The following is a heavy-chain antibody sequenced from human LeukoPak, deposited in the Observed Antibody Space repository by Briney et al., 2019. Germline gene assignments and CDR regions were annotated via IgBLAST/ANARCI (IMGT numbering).Heavy chain of an antibody. D-gene: IGHD2/OR15-2a*01. V-gene: IGHV1-3*03. CDR1: GYTFTSYA. J-gene: IGHJ5*02. CDR2: INAGNGNT. Sequence: ASVKVSCKASGYTFTSYAMHWVRQAPGQRLEWMGWINAGNGNTKYSQEFQGRVTITRDTSASTAYMELSSLRSEDMAVYYCARAAFYDQIHWFDPWGQGTLVTVSS. CDR3: ARAAFYDQIHWFDP.